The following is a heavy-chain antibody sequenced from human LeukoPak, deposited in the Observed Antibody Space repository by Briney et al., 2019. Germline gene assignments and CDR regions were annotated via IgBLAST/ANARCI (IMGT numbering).Heavy chain of an antibody. CDR2: ISSSGSTI. CDR3: ARDRVGYCSSTSCYNYYYGMDV. J-gene: IGHJ6*02. Sequence: GGSLRLSCAASGFTFSDYYMSWIRQAPGKGLEWVSYISSSGSTIYYADSVKGRFTISRDNDKNSLYLQMNSLRAEDTAVYYCARDRVGYCSSTSCYNYYYGMDVWGQGTTVTVSS. CDR1: GFTFSDYY. D-gene: IGHD2-2*01. V-gene: IGHV3-11*01.